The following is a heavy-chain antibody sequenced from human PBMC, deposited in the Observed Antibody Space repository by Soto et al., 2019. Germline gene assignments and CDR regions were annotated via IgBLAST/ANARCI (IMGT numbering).Heavy chain of an antibody. CDR2: IKQDESEK. Sequence: GGSLRLSCAASGFTFATDWMTWVRQAPGKVLEWVANIKQDESEKYYVDSVKGRFTISRDNVKNSLYLQMNSLRADDTAVYYCVREWASWGQGTLVTVSS. J-gene: IGHJ5*02. CDR3: VREWAS. V-gene: IGHV3-7*05. CDR1: GFTFATDW.